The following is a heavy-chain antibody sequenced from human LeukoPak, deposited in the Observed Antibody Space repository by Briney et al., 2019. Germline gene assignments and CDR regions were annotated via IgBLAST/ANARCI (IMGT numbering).Heavy chain of an antibody. J-gene: IGHJ4*02. CDR3: ARDQLVVPAAMPGY. V-gene: IGHV1-18*01. D-gene: IGHD2-2*01. CDR2: ISAYNGNT. Sequence: GASVKVSCKASGYTFTSYGISWVRQAPGQGLEWMGWISAYNGNTNYAQKLQGRVTMTTDTSTSTAYMELRSLRSDDTAVYYCARDQLVVPAAMPGYWGQGTLVTVSS. CDR1: GYTFTSYG.